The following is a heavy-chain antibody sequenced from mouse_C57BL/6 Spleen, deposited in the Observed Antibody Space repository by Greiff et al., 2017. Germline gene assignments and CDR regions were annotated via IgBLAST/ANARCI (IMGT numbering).Heavy chain of an antibody. CDR1: GYTFTSYW. CDR2: IHPNSGST. D-gene: IGHD2-2*01. Sequence: QVQLKQPGAELVKPGASVKLSCKASGYTFTSYWMHWVKQRPGQGLEWIGMIHPNSGSTNYNEKFKSKATLTVDKSSSTAYMQLSSLTSEDSAVYYCAREWLREDYYAMDYWGQGTSVTVSS. J-gene: IGHJ4*01. V-gene: IGHV1-64*01. CDR3: AREWLREDYYAMDY.